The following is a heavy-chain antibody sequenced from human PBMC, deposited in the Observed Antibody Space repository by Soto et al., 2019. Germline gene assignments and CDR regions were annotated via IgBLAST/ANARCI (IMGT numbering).Heavy chain of an antibody. CDR2: IIPIYGTA. Sequence: SVKVSCKASGGTFSSYAISWVRQAPGQGLEWMGGIIPIYGTANYAQKFQGRVTITADESTSTAYMELSSLRSEDTAVYYCASACSSTISHYYYYGMDVWGQGTTVTVSS. J-gene: IGHJ6*02. V-gene: IGHV1-69*13. D-gene: IGHD2-2*01. CDR3: ASACSSTISHYYYYGMDV. CDR1: GGTFSSYA.